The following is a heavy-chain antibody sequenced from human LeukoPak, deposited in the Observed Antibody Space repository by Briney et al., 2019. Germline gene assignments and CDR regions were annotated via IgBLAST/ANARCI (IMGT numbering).Heavy chain of an antibody. J-gene: IGHJ4*02. CDR3: ARDYGDYGGVDY. CDR1: GGSISSSYYY. D-gene: IGHD4-17*01. V-gene: IGHV4-39*07. CDR2: IYYSGST. Sequence: PSETLSLTCTVSGGSISSSYYYWGWIRQPPGKGLEWIGSIYYSGSTYYNPSLKSRVTISVDTSKNQFSLKLSSVTAADTAVYYCARDYGDYGGVDYWGQGTLVTVSS.